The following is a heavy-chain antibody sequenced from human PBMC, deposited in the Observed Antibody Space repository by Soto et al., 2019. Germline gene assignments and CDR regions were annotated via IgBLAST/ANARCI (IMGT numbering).Heavy chain of an antibody. J-gene: IGHJ5*02. Sequence: QVQLQQWGAGLLKPSETLSLTCAVYGGSFSGYYWSWIRQPPGKGLEWIGEINHSGSTNYNPSLKSRVTISVDTSKNQFSLKLSSVTAADTAVYYCARGGRTYYDFWSGYYSAGWFDPWGQGTLVTVSS. CDR3: ARGGRTYYDFWSGYYSAGWFDP. V-gene: IGHV4-34*01. CDR2: INHSGST. D-gene: IGHD3-3*01. CDR1: GGSFSGYY.